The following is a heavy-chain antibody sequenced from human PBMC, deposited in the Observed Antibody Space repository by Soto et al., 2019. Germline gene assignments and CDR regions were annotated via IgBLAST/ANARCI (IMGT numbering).Heavy chain of an antibody. CDR2: ISGSAGT. Sequence: GGSLRLSCTASSVTFGAYAMTCFRQAPGKGLKWVSAISGSAGTFYATSVKGRFTISRDNSRSTVYLQMHSLRAEDSAIYYCAKEKDYDFNWGSDRFTSHYWGRGTLVTVSS. J-gene: IGHJ4*02. CDR3: AKEKDYDFNWGSDRFTSHY. D-gene: IGHD3-16*02. CDR1: SVTFGAYA. V-gene: IGHV3-23*01.